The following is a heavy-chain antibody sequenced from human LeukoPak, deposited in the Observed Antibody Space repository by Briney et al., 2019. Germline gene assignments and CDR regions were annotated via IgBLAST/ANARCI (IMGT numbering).Heavy chain of an antibody. CDR2: ITGSGGTT. CDR3: AKWGDYDVLTGYYDPDY. J-gene: IGHJ4*02. Sequence: GGSLRLSCVASGFTFSNYAMSWVRQAPGKGLEWVSAITGSGGTTYYADSVKGRFTISRDNSKNTLYLQMNSLRAEDTAVYYCAKWGDYDVLTGYYDPDYWGQGTLVTVSS. CDR1: GFTFSNYA. V-gene: IGHV3-23*01. D-gene: IGHD3-9*01.